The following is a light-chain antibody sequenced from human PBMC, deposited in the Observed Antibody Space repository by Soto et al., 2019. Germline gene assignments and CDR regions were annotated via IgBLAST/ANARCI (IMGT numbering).Light chain of an antibody. V-gene: IGLV2-11*01. J-gene: IGLJ2*01. CDR3: SSSTDTSIL. CDR2: DVS. CDR1: SSDVGGYNY. Sequence: QSVLTQPRSVSGSPGQSVTISCTGTSSDVGGYNYVSWYQHHPGKAPKLMIYDVSKRPSGVPDRFSGSKSGNTASLTISGLQAEDEAHYYCSSSTDTSILFGGGTQLTVL.